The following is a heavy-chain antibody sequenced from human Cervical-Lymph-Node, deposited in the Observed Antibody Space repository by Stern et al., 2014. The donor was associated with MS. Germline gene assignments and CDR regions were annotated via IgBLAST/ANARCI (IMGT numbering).Heavy chain of an antibody. V-gene: IGHV1-58*01. CDR3: AADYIAAAGFLSMDV. CDR1: GFTFTSSA. D-gene: IGHD6-13*01. J-gene: IGHJ6*02. CDR2: IVVGSGNT. Sequence: QLVESGPEVKKPGTSVKVSCKASGFTFTSSAVQWVRQARGQRLEWIGWIVVGSGNTNYAQKFQERVTITRDMSTSTAYMELSSLRSEDTAVYYCAADYIAAAGFLSMDVWGQGTTVTVSS.